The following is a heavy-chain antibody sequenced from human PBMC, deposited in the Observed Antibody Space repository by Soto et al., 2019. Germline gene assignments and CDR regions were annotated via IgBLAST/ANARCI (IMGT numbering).Heavy chain of an antibody. J-gene: IGHJ4*02. D-gene: IGHD2-8*01. CDR2: ISGSGSNT. CDR3: ASRSATVLSLTY. CDR1: GFTFSSYA. Sequence: GGSLRLSCAASGFTFSSYAMTWVRQAPGKGLEWVSGISGSGSNTYYRDSVKGRFTISRDNAKNSLYLQMDSLRAEDTAVYYCASRSATVLSLTYWGPGTQVTVSS. V-gene: IGHV3-23*01.